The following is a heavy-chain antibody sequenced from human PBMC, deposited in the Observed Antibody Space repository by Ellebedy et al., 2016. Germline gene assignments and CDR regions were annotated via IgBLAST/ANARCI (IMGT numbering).Heavy chain of an antibody. CDR1: GFTFNNYA. J-gene: IGHJ4*02. CDR3: ARGPPRITMIVVVITEGYFDY. Sequence: GGSLRLSXAASGFTFNNYAMSWVRQAPGKGLEWVSTISGNTYTTKYADSVKGRFTISRDNAKNSLYLQMNSLRDEDTAVYYCARGPPRITMIVVVITEGYFDYWGQGTLVTVSS. V-gene: IGHV3-23*01. CDR2: ISGNTYTT. D-gene: IGHD3-22*01.